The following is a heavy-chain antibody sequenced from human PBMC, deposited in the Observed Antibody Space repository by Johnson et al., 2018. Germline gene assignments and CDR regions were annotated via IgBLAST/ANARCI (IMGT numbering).Heavy chain of an antibody. Sequence: QVQLVQSGGGVVQXGRSLRLXCAASGFTFSSYGMHWVRQAPGKGLEWVAVISYDGSNKYYADSVKGRFTISRDNSKNTLYLQMNSLRAEDTAVYYCAKTGRSYRYYYYMDVWGKGTTVTVSS. D-gene: IGHD3-10*01. CDR3: AKTGRSYRYYYYMDV. CDR1: GFTFSSYG. V-gene: IGHV3-30*18. CDR2: ISYDGSNK. J-gene: IGHJ6*03.